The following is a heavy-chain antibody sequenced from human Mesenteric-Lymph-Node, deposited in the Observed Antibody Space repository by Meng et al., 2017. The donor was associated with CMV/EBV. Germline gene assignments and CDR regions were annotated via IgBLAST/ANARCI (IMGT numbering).Heavy chain of an antibody. D-gene: IGHD3-3*01. J-gene: IGHJ4*02. V-gene: IGHV3-21*01. CDR3: ARADFWSGYYIGLDY. CDR1: GFTFSSYS. CDR2: ISSSSSYV. Sequence: GESLKISCAASGFTFSSYSMNWVRQAPGKGLEWVSSISSSSSYVYYADSVKGRFTISRDNAKNSLYLQMNSLRAEDTAVYYCARADFWSGYYIGLDYGGQGT.